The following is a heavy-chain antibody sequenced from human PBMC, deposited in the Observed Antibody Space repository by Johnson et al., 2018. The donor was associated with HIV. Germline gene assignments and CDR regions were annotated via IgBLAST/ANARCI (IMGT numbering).Heavy chain of an antibody. Sequence: QVQLVESGGGLVQPGGSLRLSCAASAFSFSDHYMGWVRQAPGKGLEWVTFIRYDGSNKYYADSVKGRFTISRDNSNNTLYLQMNSLRAEDTAVYYCAKDRQLGPRDAFDIWGQGTMVTVSS. D-gene: IGHD3-16*01. V-gene: IGHV3-30*02. J-gene: IGHJ3*02. CDR2: IRYDGSNK. CDR3: AKDRQLGPRDAFDI. CDR1: AFSFSDHY.